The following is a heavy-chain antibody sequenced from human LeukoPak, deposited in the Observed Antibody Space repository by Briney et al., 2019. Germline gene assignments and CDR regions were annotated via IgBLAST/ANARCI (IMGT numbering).Heavy chain of an antibody. Sequence: SETLSLTCTVSGYSISSGYYWGWIRQPPGKGLEWIGSIYHSGSTYYNPSLKSRVTISVDTSKNQFSLKLSSVTAADTAVYYCAREDTAMGYFDYWGQGTLVTVSS. CDR2: IYHSGST. D-gene: IGHD5-18*01. CDR1: GYSISSGYY. CDR3: AREDTAMGYFDY. J-gene: IGHJ4*02. V-gene: IGHV4-38-2*02.